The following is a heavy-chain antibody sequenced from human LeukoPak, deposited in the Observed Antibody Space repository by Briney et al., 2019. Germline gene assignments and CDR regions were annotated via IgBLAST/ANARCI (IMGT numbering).Heavy chain of an antibody. CDR3: ARGIDYDILTGYYGPFDY. CDR2: FNPNNGGT. V-gene: IGHV1-2*02. Sequence: ASVNVTCKSSGYTFSVHYMYWVRQAPGPGLEWMGWFNPNNGGTNYLEKFQGRVTMTRDTSINTAYMELRRQRSDDTAVYFCARGIDYDILTGYYGPFDYWGQGTLVTVSS. CDR1: GYTFSVHY. D-gene: IGHD3-9*01. J-gene: IGHJ4*02.